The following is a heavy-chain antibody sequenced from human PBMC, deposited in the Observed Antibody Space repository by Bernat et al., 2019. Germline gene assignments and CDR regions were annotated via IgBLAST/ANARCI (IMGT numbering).Heavy chain of an antibody. J-gene: IGHJ6*03. CDR2: INPNSGAT. V-gene: IGHV1-2*06. CDR3: VRDQGGTHLYSSYYMDV. CDR1: GFTFTCYY. D-gene: IGHD1-1*01. Sequence: QVQLVQSGAEVKKPGASVKVSCKASGFTFTCYYIHWVRQAPGQGLEWMGRINPNSGATNSAQEFQGRVTMTRDTSISTDYMELSRLRSDDTAVYYCVRDQGGTHLYSSYYMDVWGKGTTVTVSS.